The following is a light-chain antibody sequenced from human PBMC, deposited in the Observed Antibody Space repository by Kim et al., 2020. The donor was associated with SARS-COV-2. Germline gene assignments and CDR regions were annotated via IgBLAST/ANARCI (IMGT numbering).Light chain of an antibody. CDR1: SGYSSYA. V-gene: IGLV4-69*01. CDR3: QTWGTGMGV. Sequence: QPVLTQSPSASASLGASVKLTCTLSSGYSSYAITWHQQQPEKGPRYLMKVNSDGSHSKGDGIPDRFSGSSSGAERYLTISSLQSEDEADYYCQTWGTGMGVFGGGTKVTVL. J-gene: IGLJ3*02. CDR2: VNSDGSH.